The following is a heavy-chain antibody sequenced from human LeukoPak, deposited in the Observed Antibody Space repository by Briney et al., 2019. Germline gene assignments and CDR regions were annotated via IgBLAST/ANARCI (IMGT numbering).Heavy chain of an antibody. D-gene: IGHD3-22*01. V-gene: IGHV3-74*01. J-gene: IGHJ1*01. Sequence: SGGSLRLSCAAPGFTLSSYWMHWVRQAPGKGLVWVSRIKSDGRTNYADSVKGRFTISRDNAKNTVSLQMNSLRAEDTGVYYCARAPSEIGGYYPEYFRHWGQGTLVIVSS. CDR3: ARAPSEIGGYYPEYFRH. CDR2: IKSDGRT. CDR1: GFTLSSYW.